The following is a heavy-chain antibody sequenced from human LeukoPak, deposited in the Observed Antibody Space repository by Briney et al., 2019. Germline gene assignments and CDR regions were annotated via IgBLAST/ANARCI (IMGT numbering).Heavy chain of an antibody. CDR1: GGSISTYY. V-gene: IGHV4-59*01. CDR3: ARGGAAGHNYYSYGMDV. CDR2: VHYSGST. D-gene: IGHD6-13*01. J-gene: IGHJ6*02. Sequence: SETLSLTCTVSGGSISTYYRSWIRQPPGKGLEWIGYVHYSGSTNYNPSLKSRVTISVDTSKNQFSLKLSSVTAADTAVYYCARGGAAGHNYYSYGMDVWGQGTTVTVSS.